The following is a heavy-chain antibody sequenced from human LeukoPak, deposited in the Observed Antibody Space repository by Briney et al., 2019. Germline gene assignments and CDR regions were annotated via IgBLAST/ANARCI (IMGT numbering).Heavy chain of an antibody. J-gene: IGHJ3*02. CDR3: ARDLPSAGAFDI. CDR1: GFTFSSYG. CDR2: IWYDGSNK. V-gene: IGHV3-33*01. D-gene: IGHD3-10*01. Sequence: GGSLRLSCAASGFTFSSYGMHWVGQAQGKELEWLAVIWYDGSNKYYADSVKGRFTISRDNSKNTLYLQMNSLRAEDTAVYYCARDLPSAGAFDIWGQGTMVTVSS.